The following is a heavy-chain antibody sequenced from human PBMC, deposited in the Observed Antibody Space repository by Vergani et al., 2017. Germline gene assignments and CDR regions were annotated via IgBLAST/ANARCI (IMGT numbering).Heavy chain of an antibody. J-gene: IGHJ4*02. Sequence: EVKLLESGGSLKQPGGSVRLSCAASGFTFSTYAMHWVRQAPGKGLEWVSALTGGGGSTYSADSFKGRFIISRDNSRATLYLQMNSLRPEDTATYYCVKDAGSYENFFDSWCQGTLVTVSS. CDR1: GFTFSTYA. V-gene: IGHV3-23*01. CDR2: LTGGGGST. CDR3: VKDAGSYENFFDS. D-gene: IGHD1-26*01.